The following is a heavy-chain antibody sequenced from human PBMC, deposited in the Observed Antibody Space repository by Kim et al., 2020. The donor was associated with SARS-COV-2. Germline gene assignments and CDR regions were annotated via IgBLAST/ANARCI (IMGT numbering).Heavy chain of an antibody. CDR3: ASGGRVVVVAAHNWFDP. V-gene: IGHV1-46*01. J-gene: IGHJ5*02. CDR1: GYTFTSYY. CDR2: INPSGGST. D-gene: IGHD2-15*01. Sequence: ASVKVSCKASGYTFTSYYMHWVRQAPGQGLEWMGIINPSGGSTSYAQKFQGRVTMTRDTSTSTVYMELSSLRSEDTAVYYCASGGRVVVVAAHNWFDPWGQGTLVTVSS.